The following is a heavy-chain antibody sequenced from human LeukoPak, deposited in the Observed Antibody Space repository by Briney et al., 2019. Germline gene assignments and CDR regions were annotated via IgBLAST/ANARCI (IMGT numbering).Heavy chain of an antibody. CDR2: ISGSGGST. Sequence: GGSLRLSCAASGFTFSSYAMSWVRQAPGKGLEWVSTISGSGGSTYYADSKNTLYLKKNSLRAEDTAVYYCAKSLDSSGYYGEQNWGQGTLVTVSS. CDR1: GFTFSSYA. J-gene: IGHJ4*02. V-gene: IGHV3-23*01. CDR3: AKSLDSSGYYGEQN. D-gene: IGHD3-22*01.